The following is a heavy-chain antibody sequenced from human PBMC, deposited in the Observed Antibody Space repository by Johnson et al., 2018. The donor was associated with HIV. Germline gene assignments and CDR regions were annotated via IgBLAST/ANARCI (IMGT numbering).Heavy chain of an antibody. Sequence: QVQLVESGGGLVQPGRSLRLSCAASGFTFSSYAMHWVRQAPGKGLEWVAVIWYDGSNKYYADSVKGRFTISRDNSKNTLYLQMNSLRAEDTAVYYCAKDSRITGTTFDIWGQGTMVTVSS. CDR2: IWYDGSNK. CDR1: GFTFSSYA. V-gene: IGHV3-33*06. CDR3: AKDSRITGTTFDI. J-gene: IGHJ3*02. D-gene: IGHD1-7*01.